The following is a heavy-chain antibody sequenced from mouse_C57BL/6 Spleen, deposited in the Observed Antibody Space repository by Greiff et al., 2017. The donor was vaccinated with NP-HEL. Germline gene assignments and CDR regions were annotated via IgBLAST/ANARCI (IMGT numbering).Heavy chain of an antibody. Sequence: QVQLQQSGPGLVAPSQSLSITCTVSGFSLTSYGVHWVRQPPGKGLEWLVVIWSDGSTTYNSALKSRLSISKDNSKSQVFLKMNSLQTDDTAMYYCARHGYDYEDWYFDVWGTGTTVTVSS. J-gene: IGHJ1*03. CDR1: GFSLTSYG. CDR3: ARHGYDYEDWYFDV. CDR2: IWSDGST. D-gene: IGHD2-4*01. V-gene: IGHV2-6-1*01.